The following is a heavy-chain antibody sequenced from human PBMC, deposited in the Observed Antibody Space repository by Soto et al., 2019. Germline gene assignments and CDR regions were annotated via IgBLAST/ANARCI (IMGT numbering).Heavy chain of an antibody. CDR1: GFSFSNHA. CDR3: AKDRLMLTIVVVGAFDF. Sequence: GVSLRLSCAASGFSFSNHAMTWVRQAPGKGLEWVSGISGSGSTTHYADSVKGRFTISRDNSKDTLYLQMNSLRADDTAVYFCAKDRLMLTIVVVGAFDFWGLGKMVTV. D-gene: IGHD3-22*01. V-gene: IGHV3-23*01. CDR2: ISGSGSTT. J-gene: IGHJ3*01.